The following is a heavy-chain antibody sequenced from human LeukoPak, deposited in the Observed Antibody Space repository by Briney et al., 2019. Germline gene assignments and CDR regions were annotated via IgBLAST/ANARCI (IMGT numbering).Heavy chain of an antibody. Sequence: GGSLRLSCAASGFTFSTYAMTWVRQAPGKGLDWVSTINSSGGSTYYADSVKGRFTISRDNSQNTLYLQMNSLRAEDTAVYYCAKLKGGIAARPFDYWGQGTLVTVSS. D-gene: IGHD6-6*01. CDR1: GFTFSTYA. CDR2: INSSGGST. J-gene: IGHJ4*02. CDR3: AKLKGGIAARPFDY. V-gene: IGHV3-23*01.